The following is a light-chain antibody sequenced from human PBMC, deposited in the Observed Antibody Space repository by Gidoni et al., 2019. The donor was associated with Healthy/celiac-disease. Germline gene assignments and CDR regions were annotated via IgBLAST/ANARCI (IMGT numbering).Light chain of an antibody. Sequence: DTLMSQTPDSLAVSLCERATINGKCSQSVLYSSNNKNYLAWYQQKPGQPPKLLIYWASTRESGVPDRFSGSGSGTDFTLTISSLQAEDVAVYYCQQYYSTPLTFGPGTKVDIK. CDR2: WAS. CDR1: QSVLYSSNNKNY. CDR3: QQYYSTPLT. V-gene: IGKV4-1*01. J-gene: IGKJ3*01.